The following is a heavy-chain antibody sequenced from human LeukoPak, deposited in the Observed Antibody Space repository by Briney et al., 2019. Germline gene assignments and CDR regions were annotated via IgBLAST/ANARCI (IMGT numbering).Heavy chain of an antibody. CDR1: GFTFSSYG. CDR3: AKDGGGYYYDSSGYYPDY. V-gene: IGHV3-30*18. D-gene: IGHD3-22*01. J-gene: IGHJ4*02. CDR2: ISYDGSNK. Sequence: GGSLRLFCAASGFTFSSYGMRWVRQAAGKGLEWVAVISYDGSNKYYADSVKGRFTISRDNSKNTLYLQMNSLRAEDTAVYYCAKDGGGYYYDSSGYYPDYWGQGTLVTVSS.